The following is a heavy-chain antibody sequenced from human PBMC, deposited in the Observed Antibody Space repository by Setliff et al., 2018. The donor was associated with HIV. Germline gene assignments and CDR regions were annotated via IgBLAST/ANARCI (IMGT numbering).Heavy chain of an antibody. CDR2: IYYSGNT. V-gene: IGHV4-39*01. CDR1: GGSISTSSSY. Sequence: SCTVSGGSISTSSSYWGWIRQPPGKGLEWIGSIYYSGNTYFSPSLKSRITISVDTSKNQFSLKLRSVTAADTAVYYCARQPLYNDYDWRSYYFDYWGQGSLVTVSS. CDR3: ARQPLYNDYDWRSYYFDY. D-gene: IGHD5-12*01. J-gene: IGHJ4*02.